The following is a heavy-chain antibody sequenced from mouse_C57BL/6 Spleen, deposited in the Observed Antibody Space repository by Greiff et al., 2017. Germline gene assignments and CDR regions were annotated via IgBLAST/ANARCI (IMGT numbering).Heavy chain of an antibody. V-gene: IGHV5-16*01. D-gene: IGHD2-14*01. CDR2: INSDGSST. CDR3: ARDRRYDSTGAMDD. CDR1: GFTFSDYY. Sequence: EVQVVESEGGLVQPGSSMKLSCTASGFTFSDYYMAWVRQVPEQGLEWVANINSDGSSTYYLDSLKSRFIISRDNAKNILYLQMSRLKSEDTATYYGARDRRYDSTGAMDDWGQGTTVTGSS. J-gene: IGHJ4*01.